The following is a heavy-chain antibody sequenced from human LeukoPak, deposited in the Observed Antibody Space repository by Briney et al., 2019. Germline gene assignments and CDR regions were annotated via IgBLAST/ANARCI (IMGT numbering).Heavy chain of an antibody. J-gene: IGHJ4*02. D-gene: IGHD5-18*01. CDR3: ARDGLYSHGYSYFDY. V-gene: IGHV4-4*07. CDR2: AHASGTT. Sequence: SETLSLTCSVPGFSISWYHWSWIRQSAERGLEWIGRAHASGTTNYNPSLKDRVTMSVDTSKNQMCLMLTSVTAADTAVYYCARDGLYSHGYSYFDYWGQGHLVTVSS. CDR1: GFSISWYH.